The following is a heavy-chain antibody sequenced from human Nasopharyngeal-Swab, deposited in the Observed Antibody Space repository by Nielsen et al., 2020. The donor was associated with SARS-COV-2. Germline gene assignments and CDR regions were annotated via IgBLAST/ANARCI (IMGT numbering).Heavy chain of an antibody. Sequence: ASVKVSCKASGYTFTSYAMHWVRQAPGQRLEWMGWINAGNGNTKYSQKFQGRVTITRETSASTAYMELSSLRSEDTAVYYCARESTTVVTTYFDYWGQGTLVTVSS. CDR3: ARESTTVVTTYFDY. CDR2: INAGNGNT. J-gene: IGHJ4*02. CDR1: GYTFTSYA. D-gene: IGHD4-23*01. V-gene: IGHV1-3*01.